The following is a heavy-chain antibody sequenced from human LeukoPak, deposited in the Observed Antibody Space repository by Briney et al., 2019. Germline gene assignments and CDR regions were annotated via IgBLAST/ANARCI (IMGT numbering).Heavy chain of an antibody. V-gene: IGHV1-3*01. CDR3: ARVLSGWDDAFDI. CDR1: GYTFSSYA. CDR2: INAGNGNT. D-gene: IGHD6-19*01. Sequence: SVKVSCKASGYTFSSYAMHWVRQAPGQRLEWMGWINAGNGNTKYSQKFQGRVTITRDTSASTAYMELSSLRSEDTAVYYCARVLSGWDDAFDIWGQGTMVTVSS. J-gene: IGHJ3*02.